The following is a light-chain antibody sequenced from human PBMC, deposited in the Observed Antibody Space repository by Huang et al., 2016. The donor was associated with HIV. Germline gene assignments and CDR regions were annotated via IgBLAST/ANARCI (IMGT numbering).Light chain of an antibody. CDR2: WTS. V-gene: IGKV4-1*01. J-gene: IGKJ4*01. CDR3: QQYYSSPLT. CDR1: QSVLYSSNNNND. Sequence: DIVMTQSPDSLAVSLGERATINCKSSQSVLYSSNNNNDLAWYQQKPGQPPKWLIYWTSTRESGVPDRFSGSGSETDFTLTISSLQAEDVAVYYCQQYYSSPLTFGGGTKVEIK.